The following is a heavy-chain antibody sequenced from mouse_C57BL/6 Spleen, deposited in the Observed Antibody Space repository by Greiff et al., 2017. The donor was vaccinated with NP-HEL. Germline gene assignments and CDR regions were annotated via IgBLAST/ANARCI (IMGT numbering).Heavy chain of an antibody. Sequence: QVQLQQPGAELVRPGTSVKLSCKASGYTFTSYWMHWVKQRPGQGLEWIGVIDPSDSYTNYNQKFKGKATLTVDTSSSTAYMQLSSLTSEDSAVYYCARSDSSGYDYWGQGTTLTVSS. V-gene: IGHV1-59*01. CDR2: IDPSDSYT. D-gene: IGHD3-2*02. CDR1: GYTFTSYW. J-gene: IGHJ2*01. CDR3: ARSDSSGYDY.